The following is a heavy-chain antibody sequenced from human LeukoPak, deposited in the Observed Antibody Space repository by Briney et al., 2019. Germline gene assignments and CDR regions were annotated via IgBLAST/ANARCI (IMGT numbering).Heavy chain of an antibody. D-gene: IGHD3-22*01. CDR2: IYPGDSDT. CDR1: GYSFTSHW. Sequence: GESLNISCKGYGYSFTSHWIGWVRQMPGKGLEWMGIIYPGDSDTRYSPSFQGQVTISADKSISTAYLQWSSLKASDTAMYYCARAGYYYDSSGYLDYWGQGTLVTVSS. V-gene: IGHV5-51*01. CDR3: ARAGYYYDSSGYLDY. J-gene: IGHJ4*02.